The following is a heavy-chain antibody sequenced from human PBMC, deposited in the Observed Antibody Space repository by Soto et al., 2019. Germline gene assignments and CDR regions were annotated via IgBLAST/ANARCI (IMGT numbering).Heavy chain of an antibody. J-gene: IGHJ3*02. CDR1: GYTFTSYY. V-gene: IGHV1-46*03. CDR3: ARESGAIVVVPAASSGGAFDI. D-gene: IGHD2-2*01. Sequence: QVQLVQSGAEVKKPGASVKVSCKASGYTFTSYYMHWVRQAPGQGLEWMGIINPSGGSTSYTQKFQGRVTMTRDTSTSTVYMELSSLRSEDTAVYYCARESGAIVVVPAASSGGAFDIWGQGTMVTVSS. CDR2: INPSGGST.